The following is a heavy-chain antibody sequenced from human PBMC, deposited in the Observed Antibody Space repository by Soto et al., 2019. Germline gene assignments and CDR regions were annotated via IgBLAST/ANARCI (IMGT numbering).Heavy chain of an antibody. D-gene: IGHD3-3*01. CDR1: GFTFSSNS. J-gene: IGHJ5*02. CDR3: ARVIWSGHLTSDL. CDR2: ISSSRSTI. Sequence: EVQVVESGGGLVQPGGSLRLSCAASGFTFSSNSMNWVRQAPGKGLEWISYISSSRSTIYAASGKGRFTISRDNAKNSLYLQMNCLREEDTAVYYCARVIWSGHLTSDLWGQGTLVTVSS. V-gene: IGHV3-48*02.